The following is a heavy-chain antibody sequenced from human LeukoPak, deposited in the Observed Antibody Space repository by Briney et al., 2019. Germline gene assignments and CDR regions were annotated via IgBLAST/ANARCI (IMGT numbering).Heavy chain of an antibody. CDR2: IYYSGHT. CDR1: GGFPSRYR. J-gene: IGHJ4*02. V-gene: IGHV4-59*08. CDR3: ATLLDYGGNSYFDY. Sequence: SETLSLTCTVCGGFPSRYRWSWMRQPPGKGRDDIGYIYYSGHTKYNPSLKSGVTTSLDTSKNQFSLKLGSVTAEDTAVYYVATLLDYGGNSYFDYWGRGTLATVSS. D-gene: IGHD4-23*01.